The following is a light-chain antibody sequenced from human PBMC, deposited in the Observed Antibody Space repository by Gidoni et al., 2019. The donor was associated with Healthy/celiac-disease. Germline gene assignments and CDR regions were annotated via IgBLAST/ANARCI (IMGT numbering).Light chain of an antibody. CDR2: DVS. CDR3: NSYTSSSTLAV. CDR1: SSDVGCYNY. V-gene: IGLV2-14*01. Sequence: QSALTQPASVSGSPGQSITISCTGTSSDVGCYNYVPWYQQHPGKAPKLMIYDVSNRPSGVSNRFSGSKSGNTASLTISGLQAEDEADYYCNSYTSSSTLAVFGGGTKLTVL. J-gene: IGLJ3*02.